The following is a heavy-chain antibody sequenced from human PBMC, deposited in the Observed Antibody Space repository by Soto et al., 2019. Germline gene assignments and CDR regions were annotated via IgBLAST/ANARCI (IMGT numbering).Heavy chain of an antibody. Sequence: SETLSLTCTVSGGSISSYDLSWIRQPPGKGLEWIGYIYYSGSTNYNPSIKSRVTISVDTSKNQLSLKLSSVTVADTAVYYCARRYGYSFDYWGQGTLVTVSS. CDR1: GGSISSYD. CDR2: IYYSGST. CDR3: ARRYGYSFDY. V-gene: IGHV4-59*08. D-gene: IGHD5-18*01. J-gene: IGHJ4*02.